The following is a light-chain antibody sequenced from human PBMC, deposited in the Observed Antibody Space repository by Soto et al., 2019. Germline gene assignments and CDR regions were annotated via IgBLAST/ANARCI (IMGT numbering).Light chain of an antibody. J-gene: IGLJ1*01. V-gene: IGLV2-11*01. CDR3: CSYAGSPRYV. CDR1: SSDVGGYNY. Sequence: QSVLTQPRSVSGSPGQSGTISCTGTSSDVGGYNYVSWYQQHPGKAPKVMIYDVTERPSGVPDRFSGSKSGNTASLTISGLQAEDEADYYCCSYAGSPRYVLGTGTKLTVL. CDR2: DVT.